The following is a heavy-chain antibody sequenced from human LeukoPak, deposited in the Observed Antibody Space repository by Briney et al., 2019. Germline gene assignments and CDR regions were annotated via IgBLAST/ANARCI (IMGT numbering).Heavy chain of an antibody. Sequence: SETLSLTCTVSGGSISSGGYYWSWIRQHPGKGLEWIGYIYYSGSTYYNPSLKSRVTISVDTSKNQFSLKLSSVTAADTAVYYCAREKQLVLDYWGQGTLVTVSS. D-gene: IGHD6-6*01. CDR1: GGSISSGGYY. J-gene: IGHJ4*02. CDR2: IYYSGST. CDR3: AREKQLVLDY. V-gene: IGHV4-31*03.